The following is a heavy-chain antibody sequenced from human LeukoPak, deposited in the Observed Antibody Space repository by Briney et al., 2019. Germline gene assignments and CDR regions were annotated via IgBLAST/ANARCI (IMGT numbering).Heavy chain of an antibody. V-gene: IGHV1-2*02. CDR2: IDPNSGGT. Sequence: ASVKVSCKASGYXFTAYFFHWVRQAPGQGLEWMGWIDPNSGGTNYAQKFQGRVTMTTDTSISTAYMELSRLRSDDTAIYYCARPLSPYQYYFHYWGQGSLITVSS. CDR3: ARPLSPYQYYFHY. D-gene: IGHD3-16*02. CDR1: GYXFTAYF. J-gene: IGHJ4*02.